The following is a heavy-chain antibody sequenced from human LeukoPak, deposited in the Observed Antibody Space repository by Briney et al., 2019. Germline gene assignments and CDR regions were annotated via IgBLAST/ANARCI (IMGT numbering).Heavy chain of an antibody. V-gene: IGHV3-23*01. J-gene: IGHJ4*02. D-gene: IGHD6-13*01. CDR1: EFTFDDYA. Sequence: GGSLRLSCAASEFTFDDYAVHWVRQAPGKGLEWVSAISGSGGSTYYADSVKGRFTISRGNSKNTLYLQMNSLRAEDTAVYYCAKDQGHSSSWYDYWGQGTLVTVSS. CDR3: AKDQGHSSSWYDY. CDR2: ISGSGGST.